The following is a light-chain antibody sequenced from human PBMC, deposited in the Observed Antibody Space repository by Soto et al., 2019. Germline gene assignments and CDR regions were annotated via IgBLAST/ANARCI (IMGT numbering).Light chain of an antibody. CDR1: QSVSNNY. CDR3: QHYGSSPRT. J-gene: IGKJ1*01. Sequence: EIVLTQSPGTLSLSPGGRATLSCRASQSVSNNYLAWYQQKPGQAPRLLIDDSSNMATGIPARFSGSGSGTDFTLTISRLEPEDFALYYYQHYGSSPRTFGQGTKVDIK. CDR2: DSS. V-gene: IGKV3-20*01.